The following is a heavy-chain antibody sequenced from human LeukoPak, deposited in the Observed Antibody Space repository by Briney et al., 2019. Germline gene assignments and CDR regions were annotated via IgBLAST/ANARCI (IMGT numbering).Heavy chain of an antibody. CDR3: ARDMTGGGDTYQLLYHSTH. J-gene: IGHJ4*02. D-gene: IGHD2-2*02. Sequence: PGRSLRLSCAASGFTFSSYGMHWVRQAPGKGLEWVAVISYDGSNKYYADSVKGRFTISRDNSKNTLYLQMNSLRAEDTAVYYCARDMTGGGDTYQLLYHSTHWGQGTLVTVSS. CDR2: ISYDGSNK. CDR1: GFTFSSYG. V-gene: IGHV3-30*03.